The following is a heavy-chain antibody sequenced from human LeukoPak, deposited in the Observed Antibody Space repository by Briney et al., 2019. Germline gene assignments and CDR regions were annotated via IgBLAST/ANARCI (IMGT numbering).Heavy chain of an antibody. CDR3: ARGEVGIAAAGAYYYYGMDV. Sequence: ASVKVSCKASGYTFTSYGISWVRQAPGQGLEWMGWISAYNGNTNYAQKLQGRVTMTTDTSTSTAYMELRSLRSDDTAVYYCARGEVGIAAAGAYYYYGMDVWGQGTTVTVSS. CDR2: ISAYNGNT. CDR1: GYTFTSYG. D-gene: IGHD6-13*01. V-gene: IGHV1-18*01. J-gene: IGHJ6*02.